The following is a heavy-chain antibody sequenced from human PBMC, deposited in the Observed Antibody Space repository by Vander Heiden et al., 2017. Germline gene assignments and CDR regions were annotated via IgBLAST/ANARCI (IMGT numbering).Heavy chain of an antibody. J-gene: IGHJ4*02. V-gene: IGHV3-23*01. Sequence: EVQLLESGGGLVQTGGSLRLSCAASGFTFSSYAMSWVRQAAGKGLEWVPAISGRGGSTYYADSVKGRFTISRDNSKNTLYLQMNSLRAEDTAVYYCAKSDGDHDYWGQGTLVTVSS. CDR1: GFTFSSYA. CDR3: AKSDGDHDY. D-gene: IGHD4-17*01. CDR2: ISGRGGST.